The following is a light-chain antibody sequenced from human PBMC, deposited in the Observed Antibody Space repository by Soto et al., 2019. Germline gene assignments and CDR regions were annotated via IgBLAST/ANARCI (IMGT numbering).Light chain of an antibody. CDR2: DAS. J-gene: IGKJ3*01. Sequence: EIVLTQSPATLSLSPGERATLSCRASQSVSSYLAWYQQKPGQSPRLLIYDASNRATGIPARFSGSGSGTDLTLTISSLEPEDFAVYYCQQYDNWPPFTFGPGTKVDIK. CDR1: QSVSSY. V-gene: IGKV3-11*01. CDR3: QQYDNWPPFT.